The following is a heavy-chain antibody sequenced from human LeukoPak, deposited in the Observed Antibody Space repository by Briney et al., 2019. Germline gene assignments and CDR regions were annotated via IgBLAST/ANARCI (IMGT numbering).Heavy chain of an antibody. J-gene: IGHJ4*02. CDR2: INPSGGST. Sequence: GASVKVSCKASGYTFTSYYMHWVRQAPGQGLEWMGIINPSGGSTSYAQKFQGRVTMTRDTSISTAYMELSRLRSDDTAVYYCARDSRVLWFGELLVEWYFDYWGQGTLVTVSS. CDR1: GYTFTSYY. D-gene: IGHD3-10*01. CDR3: ARDSRVLWFGELLVEWYFDY. V-gene: IGHV1-46*01.